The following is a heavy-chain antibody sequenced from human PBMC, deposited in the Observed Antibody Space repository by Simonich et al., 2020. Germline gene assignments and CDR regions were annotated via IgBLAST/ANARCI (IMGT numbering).Heavy chain of an antibody. CDR1: GGSISSSY. V-gene: IGHV4-59*08. Sequence: QVQLQESGPGLVKPSETLSLTCTVSGGSISSSYWSWIRPTPGKVLEWIGYIYYSGSTNYNPSLKSRVTISVDTSKNQFALKLSSVTAADTAVYYCARLPDYWGQGTLVTVSS. CDR2: IYYSGST. CDR3: ARLPDY. J-gene: IGHJ4*02.